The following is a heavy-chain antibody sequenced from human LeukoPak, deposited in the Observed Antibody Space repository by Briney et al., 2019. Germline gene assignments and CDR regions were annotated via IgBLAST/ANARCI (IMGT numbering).Heavy chain of an antibody. CDR3: AAYCSSTSCHKYAILQVAFDI. V-gene: IGHV4-4*07. D-gene: IGHD2-2*02. CDR2: IYTSGST. CDR1: GGSISSYY. J-gene: IGHJ3*02. Sequence: SETLSLTCTVSGGSISSYYWSWIRQPAGKGLEWIGRIYTSGSTNYNPSLKSRVTMSVDTSKNQFSLKLSSVTAADTAVYYCAAYCSSTSCHKYAILQVAFDIWGQGTMVTVSS.